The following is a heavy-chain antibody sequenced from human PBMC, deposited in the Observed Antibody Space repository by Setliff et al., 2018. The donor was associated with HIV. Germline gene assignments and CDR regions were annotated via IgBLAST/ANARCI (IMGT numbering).Heavy chain of an antibody. CDR2: INPSGGST. CDR1: GYTFTGYY. D-gene: IGHD2-8*01. Sequence: ASVKVSCKASGYTFTGYYMHWVRQTPGQGLEWMGIINPSGGSTSYAQKFQGRVTMTRDTSTSTVYMELSSLRSEDTAVYYCARGGTYCTNGVCYTHNWFDPWGQGTLVTVSS. V-gene: IGHV1-46*01. CDR3: ARGGTYCTNGVCYTHNWFDP. J-gene: IGHJ5*02.